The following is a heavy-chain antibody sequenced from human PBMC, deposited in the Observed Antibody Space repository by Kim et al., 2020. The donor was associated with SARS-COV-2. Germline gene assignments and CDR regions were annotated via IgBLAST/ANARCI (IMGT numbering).Heavy chain of an antibody. J-gene: IGHJ6*02. Sequence: GGSLRLSCTASGFTFGDYAMSWFRQAPGKGLEWVGFIRSKAYGGTTEYAASVKGRFTIPRDDYKTSAYLQMNRLKTEDTAVYYCTRDPGAAWVLLRPYYYYGMDVWGQGTTVTVSS. D-gene: IGHD1-26*01. CDR2: IRSKAYGGTT. CDR1: GFTFGDYA. V-gene: IGHV3-49*03. CDR3: TRDPGAAWVLLRPYYYYGMDV.